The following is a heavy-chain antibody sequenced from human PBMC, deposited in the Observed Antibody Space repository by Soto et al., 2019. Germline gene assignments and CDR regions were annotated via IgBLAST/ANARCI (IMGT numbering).Heavy chain of an antibody. CDR1: GYSFTSYW. CDR2: IYPGDSDT. D-gene: IGHD5-18*01. CDR3: ARHSGGGYSYGYNEY. Sequence: PGESLKISCKGSGYSFTSYWIGWVRQMPGKGLEWMGIIYPGDSDTRYSPSFRGQVTISADKSISTAYLQWSSLKASDTAMYYCARHSGGGYSYGYNEYWGQGTLVTVSS. J-gene: IGHJ4*02. V-gene: IGHV5-51*01.